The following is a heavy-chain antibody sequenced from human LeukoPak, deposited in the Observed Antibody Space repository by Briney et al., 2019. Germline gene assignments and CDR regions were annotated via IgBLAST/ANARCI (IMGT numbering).Heavy chain of an antibody. CDR3: ARDGMGYYYDSSGSLGY. Sequence: PGGSLRLSCAASGFTFSSNSMNWVRQAPGKGLEWVSSISTSSSYIYYADSVKGRFTISRDNAKNSLYLQMNSLGAEDTAVYYCARDGMGYYYDSSGSLGYWGQGTLVTVSS. CDR2: ISTSSSYI. D-gene: IGHD3-22*01. CDR1: GFTFSSNS. J-gene: IGHJ4*02. V-gene: IGHV3-21*01.